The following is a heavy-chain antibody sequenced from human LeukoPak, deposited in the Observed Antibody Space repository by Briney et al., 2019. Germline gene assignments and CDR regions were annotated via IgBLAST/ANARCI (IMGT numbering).Heavy chain of an antibody. CDR3: ARKGGRFDY. CDR1: GDSINYYY. D-gene: IGHD2-15*01. CDR2: VYYNGSA. V-gene: IGHV4-59*01. J-gene: IGHJ4*02. Sequence: PSETLSLTCTVSGDSINYYYWSWIRQSPGKGLEWIGYVYYNGSAKYNPSLKSRVTISVDMSKNQFSLKVSSVTAADTAIYYCARKGGRFDYWGQGTLVTVSS.